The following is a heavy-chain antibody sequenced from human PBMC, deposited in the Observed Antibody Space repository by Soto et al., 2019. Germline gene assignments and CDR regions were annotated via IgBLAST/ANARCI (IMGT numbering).Heavy chain of an antibody. CDR3: ARVPWDCGGDCCYFDY. J-gene: IGHJ4*02. CDR2: IWYDGSNK. D-gene: IGHD2-21*01. CDR1: GFTFSSYG. V-gene: IGHV3-33*08. Sequence: GGSLRLSCAASGFTFSSYGMHWVRQAPGKGLEWVAVIWYDGSNKYYADSVKGRFTISRDNSKNTLYLQMNSLRAEDTAVYYCARVPWDCGGDCCYFDYWGQGTLVTVSS.